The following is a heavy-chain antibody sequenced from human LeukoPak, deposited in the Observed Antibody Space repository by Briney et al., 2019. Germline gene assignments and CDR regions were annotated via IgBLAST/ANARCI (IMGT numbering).Heavy chain of an antibody. CDR2: IRYNGDNK. J-gene: IGHJ6*03. D-gene: IGHD3-3*01. CDR3: AKRVVIRSTDYFYYYIHV. CDR1: GSSFSDYG. Sequence: PGGSLRLSCEASGSSFSDYGMHWVRQAPGKGLEWVAFIRYNGDNKYYADSVKGRFTVSRDNSQSTLYLQMNSLRVEDTAVYYCAKRVVIRSTDYFYYYIHVWGKGTTVTVSS. V-gene: IGHV3-30*02.